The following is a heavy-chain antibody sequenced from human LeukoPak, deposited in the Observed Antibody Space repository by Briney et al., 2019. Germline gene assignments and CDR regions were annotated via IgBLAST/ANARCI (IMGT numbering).Heavy chain of an antibody. J-gene: IGHJ4*02. V-gene: IGHV3-7*01. CDR2: IKQDGSEK. D-gene: IGHD3-10*01. CDR3: ARGGGAWWELDLVACFDY. Sequence: GGSLRLSCAPSGFTFSSYWMNGVRQAPGRGRGWVANIKQDGSEKYSVDSVKGRFTISRDNAKNSLYLQMNSLRAEDTAVYYCARGGGAWWELDLVACFDYWGQGTLVTVSS. CDR1: GFTFSSYW.